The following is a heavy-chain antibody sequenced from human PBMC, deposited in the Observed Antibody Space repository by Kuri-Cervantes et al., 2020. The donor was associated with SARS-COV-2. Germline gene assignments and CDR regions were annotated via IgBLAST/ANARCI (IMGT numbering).Heavy chain of an antibody. V-gene: IGHV3-13*01. Sequence: GESLKISCAASGFTFSSYDMHWVRQAPGKGLEWVSAIVTAGDTYYPGSVKGRFTISRDNAKNSLYLQMNSLRAEDTAVYYCARGTLLGRMLDYFDYWGQGTLVTVSS. CDR3: ARGTLLGRMLDYFDY. D-gene: IGHD1-26*01. CDR2: IVTAGDT. J-gene: IGHJ4*02. CDR1: GFTFSSYD.